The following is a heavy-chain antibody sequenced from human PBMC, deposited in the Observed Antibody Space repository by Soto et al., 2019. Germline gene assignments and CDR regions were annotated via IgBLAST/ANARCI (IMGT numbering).Heavy chain of an antibody. J-gene: IGHJ4*02. Sequence: CAVYGGSFSGYYWSWIRQPPGKGLEWIGEINHSGSTNYNPSLKSRVTISVDTSKNQFSLKLSSVTAADTAVYYCARGHRSTRPQNYYGSGSYDYWGQGTLVTVSS. CDR3: ARGHRSTRPQNYYGSGSYDY. V-gene: IGHV4-34*01. D-gene: IGHD3-10*01. CDR2: INHSGST. CDR1: GGSFSGYY.